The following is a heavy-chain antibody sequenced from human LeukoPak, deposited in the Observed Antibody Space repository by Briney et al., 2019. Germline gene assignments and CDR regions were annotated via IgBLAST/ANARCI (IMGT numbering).Heavy chain of an antibody. CDR1: GYSISSGHY. CDR2: VSHTGST. CDR3: VRDPGGATHFDF. Sequence: PSETLSLTCSVSGYSISSGHYWGWIRQPPGKGLEWIQSVSHTGSTFYNPSLKSRVTLSMDTSKNQFSLKLTFVTAADTAMYYCVRDPGGATHFDFWGRGTLVTVSS. D-gene: IGHD1-26*01. J-gene: IGHJ4*02. V-gene: IGHV4-38-2*02.